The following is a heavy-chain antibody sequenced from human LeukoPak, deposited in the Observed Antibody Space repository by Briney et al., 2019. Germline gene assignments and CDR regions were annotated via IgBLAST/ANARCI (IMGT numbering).Heavy chain of an antibody. J-gene: IGHJ4*02. D-gene: IGHD3-10*01. V-gene: IGHV1-8*02. CDR2: MNPNSGNT. CDR1: GYTFTSYD. CDR3: ARDGYGSGKGYFDY. Sequence: ASVKVSCKASGYTFTSYDINWVRQATGQGLEWMGWMNPNSGNTGYAQKFQGRVTMTTDTSTSTAYMELRSLRSDDTAVYYCARDGYGSGKGYFDYWGQGTLATVSS.